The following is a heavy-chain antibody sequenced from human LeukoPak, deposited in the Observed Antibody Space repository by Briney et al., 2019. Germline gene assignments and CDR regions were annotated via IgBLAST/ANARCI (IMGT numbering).Heavy chain of an antibody. Sequence: GGSLRLSCTASGFTFSSSTMSWVRQAPGKGLEWVANIKQDGSQKYYVDSVKGRFIISRDNAKNSLYLQMNSVRAEDTAVYYCAREGTFGDYRASGDHWGQGALVTVSS. CDR1: GFTFSSST. CDR3: AREGTFGDYRASGDH. J-gene: IGHJ4*02. D-gene: IGHD2-21*02. CDR2: IKQDGSQK. V-gene: IGHV3-7*03.